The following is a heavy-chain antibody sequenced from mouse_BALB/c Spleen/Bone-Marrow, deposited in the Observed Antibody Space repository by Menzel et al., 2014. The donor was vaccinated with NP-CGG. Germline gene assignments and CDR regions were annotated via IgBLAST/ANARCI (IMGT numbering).Heavy chain of an antibody. J-gene: IGHJ4*01. CDR3: ARGDDYLYYSMYY. D-gene: IGHD2-4*01. Sequence: EVQREESGPELVKPGASVKVFCKASGYSFTDYNTYWVKQSHGKSLEWIGYIDPYNGGNTYNQKFKGKATLTVDKSSSTACMHLNSLTSEDSAVYYCARGDDYLYYSMYYWGQGTTVTVSS. CDR2: IDPYNGGN. V-gene: IGHV1S135*01. CDR1: GYSFTDYN.